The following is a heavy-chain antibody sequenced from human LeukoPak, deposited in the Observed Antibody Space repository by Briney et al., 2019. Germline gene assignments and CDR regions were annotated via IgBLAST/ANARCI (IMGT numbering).Heavy chain of an antibody. D-gene: IGHD3-10*01. CDR2: IYPGDCET. Sequence: GESLKISCKGSGYSFTSYWIAWGRQMPGKGLELIGIIYPGDCETIYSPSFQGQVTNSSDKSISTAYLQWSSLKASATAMYYCARFQRSGELFSDYWGQGNLVTVSS. J-gene: IGHJ4*02. CDR1: GYSFTSYW. CDR3: ARFQRSGELFSDY. V-gene: IGHV5-51*01.